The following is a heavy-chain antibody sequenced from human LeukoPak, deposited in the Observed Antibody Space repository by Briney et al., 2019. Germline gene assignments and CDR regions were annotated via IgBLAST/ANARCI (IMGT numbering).Heavy chain of an antibody. Sequence: PGGSLRLSRAASGFTFSTYEMNWVRQAPGKGLEWVSYISSSGSTIYYADSVKGRFTISRDNAKNSLYLQMNSLRAEDTAVYYCARDSSYYGSGSFSDWGQGTLVTVSS. CDR3: ARDSSYYGSGSFSD. V-gene: IGHV3-48*03. D-gene: IGHD3-10*01. J-gene: IGHJ4*02. CDR2: ISSSGSTI. CDR1: GFTFSTYE.